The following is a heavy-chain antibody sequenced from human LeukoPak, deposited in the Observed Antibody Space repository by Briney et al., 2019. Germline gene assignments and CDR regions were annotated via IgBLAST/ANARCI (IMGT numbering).Heavy chain of an antibody. CDR3: AREGGWLPYFDY. D-gene: IGHD3-9*01. J-gene: IGHJ4*02. CDR2: INAGNGNT. V-gene: IGHV1-3*01. Sequence: ASVKVSCKASGYTLTSYAMHWVRQAPGQRLEWMGWINAGNGNTKYSQKFQGRVTITRDTSASTAYMELSSLRSEDTAVYYCAREGGWLPYFDYWGQGTLVTVSS. CDR1: GYTLTSYA.